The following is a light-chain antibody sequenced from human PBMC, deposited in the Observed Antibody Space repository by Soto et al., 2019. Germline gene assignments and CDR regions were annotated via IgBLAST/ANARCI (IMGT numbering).Light chain of an antibody. J-gene: IGKJ4*01. V-gene: IGKV3-15*01. CDR1: QSVSSN. Sequence: EIVMTKYPETVSVSPGERATLSCRASQSVSSNLAWYQQKLGQAPRLLIYGASTRATGIPARFSGSGSGTEFFLNIISLQSEDSTIYYCQLSTFLLSTFAGG. CDR3: QLSTFLLST. CDR2: GAS.